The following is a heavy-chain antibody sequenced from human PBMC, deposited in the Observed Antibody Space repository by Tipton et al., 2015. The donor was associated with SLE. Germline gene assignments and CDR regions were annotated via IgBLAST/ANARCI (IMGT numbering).Heavy chain of an antibody. CDR2: VYDSGTT. V-gene: IGHV4-39*07. J-gene: IGHJ6*02. Sequence: TLSLTCFVSGDSITSDIYYWGWIRQPPGKGLEWIGSVYDSGTTHYNPSLKSRVTMSVDTSKTQFSLTLGSLTAADTAVYYCARVVTVGAAHYYDIDVWGQGTRVTVSS. CDR1: GDSITSDIYY. D-gene: IGHD2-21*02. CDR3: ARVVTVGAAHYYDIDV.